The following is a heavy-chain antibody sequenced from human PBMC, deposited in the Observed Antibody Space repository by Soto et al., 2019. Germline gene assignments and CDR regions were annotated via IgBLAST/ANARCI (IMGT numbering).Heavy chain of an antibody. J-gene: IGHJ4*02. CDR2: ISYDGSNK. CDR3: ARATLSAYGYYFDY. D-gene: IGHD4-17*01. V-gene: IGHV3-30*14. CDR1: GFTFSSYA. Sequence: QVQLVESGGGVVQPGRSLRLSCAASGFTFSSYAMHWVRQAPGKGLEWVAVISYDGSNKYYADSVKGRFTISRDNSKNTLYLQMNSLRAEDTAVYYCARATLSAYGYYFDYWGQGTLVTVSS.